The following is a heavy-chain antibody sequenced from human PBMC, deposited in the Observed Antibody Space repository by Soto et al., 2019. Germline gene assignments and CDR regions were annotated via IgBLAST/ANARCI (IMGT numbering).Heavy chain of an antibody. CDR2: IYYVGST. Sequence: QVQLQESGPGQVKPSQTLSLTCSVSGVSIKSGDNYWSWIRQPPGKGLEWIGNIYYVGSTSYNPSRKSRVSMSVDTSKNQFSLKLTSVTAADTAVYYCARNTSRLGWFDSWGQGTLVTVSS. J-gene: IGHJ5*01. CDR1: GVSIKSGDNY. D-gene: IGHD7-27*01. CDR3: ARNTSRLGWFDS. V-gene: IGHV4-30-4*08.